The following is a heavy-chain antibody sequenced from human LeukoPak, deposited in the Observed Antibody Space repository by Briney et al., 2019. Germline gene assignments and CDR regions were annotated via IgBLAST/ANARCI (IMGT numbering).Heavy chain of an antibody. J-gene: IGHJ5*02. D-gene: IGHD6-13*01. CDR1: GFTFSNAW. CDR3: TTEEAAADWFDP. V-gene: IGHV3-15*01. CDR2: IKSKTDGGTT. Sequence: PGGSLGLSCAASGFTFSNAWMSWVRQAPGKGLEWVGRIKSKTDGGTTDYAAPVKGRFTISRDDSKNTLYLQMNSLKTEDTAVYYCTTEEAAADWFDPWGQGTLVTVSS.